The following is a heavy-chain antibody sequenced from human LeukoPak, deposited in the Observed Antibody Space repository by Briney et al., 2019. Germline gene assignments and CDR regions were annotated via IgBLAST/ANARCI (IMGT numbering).Heavy chain of an antibody. CDR1: GGSISSYY. Sequence: SETLSLICTVSGGSISSYYWSWIRQPPGKGLEWIGYIYYSGSTNYNPSLKSRVTISVDTSKNQFSLKLSSVTAADTAVYYYARGGPPEWGTFDPWGQGTLVTVSS. V-gene: IGHV4-59*01. CDR3: ARGGPPEWGTFDP. D-gene: IGHD3-3*01. J-gene: IGHJ5*02. CDR2: IYYSGST.